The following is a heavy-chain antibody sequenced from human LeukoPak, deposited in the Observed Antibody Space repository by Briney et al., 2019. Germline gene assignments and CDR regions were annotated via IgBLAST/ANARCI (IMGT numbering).Heavy chain of an antibody. Sequence: GGSLRLSCAASGFTFDDYAMHWVRPAPGKGLEWVSGISWNSGSIGYADSVKGRFTISRDNAKNSLYLQMNSLRAEDTALYYCAKAAPGVAVAGYFDYWGQGTLVTVSS. V-gene: IGHV3-9*01. J-gene: IGHJ4*02. D-gene: IGHD6-19*01. CDR1: GFTFDDYA. CDR2: ISWNSGSI. CDR3: AKAAPGVAVAGYFDY.